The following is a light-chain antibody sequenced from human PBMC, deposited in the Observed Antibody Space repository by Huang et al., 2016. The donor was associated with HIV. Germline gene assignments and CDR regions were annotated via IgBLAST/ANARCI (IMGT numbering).Light chain of an antibody. J-gene: IGKJ2*01. CDR1: QSVSSN. CDR3: QQYNNWPNT. CDR2: GAS. V-gene: IGKV3-15*01. Sequence: EIVMTQSPATLSVSPGERATLSCRASQSVSSNLAWYQQKPGQAPRLLIYGASTRATGIPARISGSGSGIEFTLTISSLQSEDFAVYYCQQYNNWPNTFGQGTKLEIK.